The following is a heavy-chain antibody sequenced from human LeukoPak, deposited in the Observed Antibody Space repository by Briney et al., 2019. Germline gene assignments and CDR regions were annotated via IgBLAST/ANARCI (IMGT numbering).Heavy chain of an antibody. CDR3: ARAFGYSYGYDY. J-gene: IGHJ4*02. CDR1: GFTFSSYA. CDR2: ISSNGGST. V-gene: IGHV3-64*01. Sequence: GRSLRLSCAASGFTFSSYAMHWVRQAPGKGLEYVSAISSNGGSTYYANSVKGRFTISRDNSKNTLYLQMGSLRAEDMAVYYCARAFGYSYGYDYWGQGTLVTVSS. D-gene: IGHD5-18*01.